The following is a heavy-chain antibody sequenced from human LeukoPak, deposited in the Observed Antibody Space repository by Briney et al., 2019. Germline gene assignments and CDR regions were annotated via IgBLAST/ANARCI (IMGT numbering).Heavy chain of an antibody. Sequence: PSETLSLTCTVSGGSISSYYWSWIRQPAGKGLEWIGRIYTSGSTNYNPSLKSRVTMSVDTSKNQFSLKLSSVTAADTAVYYCARDRVLRFLEWSTGTYGMDVWGQGTTVTVSS. D-gene: IGHD3-3*01. CDR1: GGSISSYY. CDR2: IYTSGST. J-gene: IGHJ6*02. CDR3: ARDRVLRFLEWSTGTYGMDV. V-gene: IGHV4-4*07.